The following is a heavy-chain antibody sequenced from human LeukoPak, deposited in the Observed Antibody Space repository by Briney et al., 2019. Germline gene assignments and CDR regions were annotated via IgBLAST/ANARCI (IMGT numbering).Heavy chain of an antibody. J-gene: IGHJ4*02. D-gene: IGHD1-26*01. Sequence: PGGSLRLSCAASGFTFSSYAMSWVRQAPGKELEWVSAISGSGGSTYYADSVKGRFTISRDNSKNTLYLQMNSLRAEDTAVYYCAKDSYPYSGSYGLCFDYWGQGTLVTVSS. V-gene: IGHV3-23*01. CDR2: ISGSGGST. CDR3: AKDSYPYSGSYGLCFDY. CDR1: GFTFSSYA.